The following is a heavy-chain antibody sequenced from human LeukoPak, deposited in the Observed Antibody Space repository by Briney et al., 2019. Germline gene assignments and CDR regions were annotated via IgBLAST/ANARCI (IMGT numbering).Heavy chain of an antibody. Sequence: EASVKVSCKASGYTFTDYYMHWVRQAPGQGLEWMGWINPNTGGTNFARKFQGWVTMTRDTSISTAYVELSRLSSDDTAVYYCARDALGYCGGGSCYHFDYWGQGTLVTVSS. CDR2: INPNTGGT. CDR3: ARDALGYCGGGSCYHFDY. CDR1: GYTFTDYY. V-gene: IGHV1-2*04. D-gene: IGHD2-15*01. J-gene: IGHJ4*02.